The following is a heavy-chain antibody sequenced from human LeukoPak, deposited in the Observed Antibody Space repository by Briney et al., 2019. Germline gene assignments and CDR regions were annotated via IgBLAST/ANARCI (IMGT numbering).Heavy chain of an antibody. CDR1: GFTFNIAW. CDR3: TTSPWSSRSSGGPFDY. CDR2: IKSKTDGETT. V-gene: IGHV3-15*07. Sequence: GGSLRLSCAASGFTFNIAWMNWVRQAPGKGLEWVCRIKSKTDGETTDYAALVKGRFNISRDDSKNTLYLQINSVKTEDTAVYYCTTSPWSSRSSGGPFDYWGQGTLVTVSS. D-gene: IGHD6-6*01. J-gene: IGHJ4*02.